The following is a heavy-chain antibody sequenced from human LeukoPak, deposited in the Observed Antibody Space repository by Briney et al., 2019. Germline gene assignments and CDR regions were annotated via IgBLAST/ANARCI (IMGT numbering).Heavy chain of an antibody. J-gene: IGHJ4*02. CDR1: GFAFGTYA. Sequence: GGSLRLSCTSSGFAFGTYAVSWVRQAPGKGLEWVATIGNTETFYADSVTGRFTISRDNSKNTVNLQMNRLRVEDTAIYYCAKDWIQFNRVFDCFDSWGQGTLVTVSS. D-gene: IGHD5-18*01. V-gene: IGHV3-23*01. CDR3: AKDWIQFNRVFDCFDS. CDR2: IGNTET.